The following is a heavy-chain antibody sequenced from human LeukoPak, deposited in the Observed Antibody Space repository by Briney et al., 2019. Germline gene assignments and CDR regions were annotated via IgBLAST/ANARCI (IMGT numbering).Heavy chain of an antibody. D-gene: IGHD6-13*01. CDR2: ISGSSSTI. V-gene: IGHV3-48*01. Sequence: GGTLRLSCAASGFTFSSYGMSWVRQAPGKGLEWVSYISGSSSTIYYADSVKGRFTISRDNAKNSLYLQMNSLRAEDTAVYYCAREQGGQQLIYYYYYMDVWGKGTTVTVSS. CDR1: GFTFSSYG. CDR3: AREQGGQQLIYYYYYMDV. J-gene: IGHJ6*03.